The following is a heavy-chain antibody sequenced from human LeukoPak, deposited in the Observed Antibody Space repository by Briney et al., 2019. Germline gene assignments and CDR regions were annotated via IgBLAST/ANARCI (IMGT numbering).Heavy chain of an antibody. CDR3: ARGQQSDYPRFVDY. D-gene: IGHD4-17*01. J-gene: IGHJ4*02. CDR1: GYTFTGYY. CDR2: INPNSGGT. Sequence: ASVTVSCKASGYTFTGYYMHWVRQAPGQGLEWMGWINPNSGGTNYAQKFQGRVTMTRDTSISTAYMELSSLRSDDTAVYYCARGQQSDYPRFVDYWGQETLVTVSS. V-gene: IGHV1-2*02.